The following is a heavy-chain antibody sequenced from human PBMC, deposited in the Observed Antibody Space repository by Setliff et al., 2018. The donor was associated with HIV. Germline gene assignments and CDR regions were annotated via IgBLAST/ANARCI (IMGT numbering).Heavy chain of an antibody. CDR3: ASTGYSSGWSFDY. CDR2: IYTSGNT. J-gene: IGHJ4*02. D-gene: IGHD6-19*01. V-gene: IGHV4-4*07. CDR1: GGSITSSY. Sequence: PSETLSLTCTVSGGSITSSYWSWIRQPAGKGLEWIGRIYTSGNTYYNPSLKSRATISVDTSKNQFSLKLSSVTAADTAVYYCASTGYSSGWSFDYWGQGTLVTVSS.